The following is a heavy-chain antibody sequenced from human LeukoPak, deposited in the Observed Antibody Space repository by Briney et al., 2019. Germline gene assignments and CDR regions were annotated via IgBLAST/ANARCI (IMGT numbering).Heavy chain of an antibody. D-gene: IGHD5-18*01. V-gene: IGHV4-59*01. CDR3: ARVWSEYSYGFESPSYFDY. CDR2: IYYSGST. Sequence: SETLSLTCTVSGGSISSYYWSWIRQPPGKGLEWIGYIYYSGSTNYNPSLKSRVTISVDTSKNQFSLKLSSVTAADTAVYYCARVWSEYSYGFESPSYFDYWGQGTLVTVSS. J-gene: IGHJ4*02. CDR1: GGSISSYY.